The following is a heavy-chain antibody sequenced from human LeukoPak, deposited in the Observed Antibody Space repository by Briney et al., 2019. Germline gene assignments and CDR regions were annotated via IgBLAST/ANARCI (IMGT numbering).Heavy chain of an antibody. D-gene: IGHD6-19*01. CDR2: ISNYNGNT. V-gene: IGHV1-18*01. Sequence: ASVKVSCKASGYTFTSYGISWVRQAPGQGLEWMGWISNYNGNTNYAQKLQGRVTMTTDTSTSTAYMELRSLRSDDTAVYYCGQTLAVASNRGYDAFDIWGEGTMVTVSS. CDR1: GYTFTSYG. CDR3: GQTLAVASNRGYDAFDI. J-gene: IGHJ3*02.